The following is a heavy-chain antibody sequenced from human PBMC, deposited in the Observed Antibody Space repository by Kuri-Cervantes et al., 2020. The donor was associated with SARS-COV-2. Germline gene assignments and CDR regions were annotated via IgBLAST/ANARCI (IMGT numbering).Heavy chain of an antibody. J-gene: IGHJ5*02. Sequence: GESLKISCAASGFTFSSYSMNWVRQATGKGLEWVSYISSSSSTIYYADSVKGRFTISRDNAKNSLYLQMNSLRDEDTAVYYCAKDRGHTFWGVYHWGQGTLVTVSS. D-gene: IGHD3-16*01. CDR3: AKDRGHTFWGVYH. CDR1: GFTFSSYS. CDR2: ISSSSSTI. V-gene: IGHV3-48*02.